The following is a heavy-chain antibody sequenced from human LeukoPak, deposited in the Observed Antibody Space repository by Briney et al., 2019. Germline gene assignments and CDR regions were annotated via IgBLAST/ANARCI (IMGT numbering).Heavy chain of an antibody. Sequence: GGSLRPSCPAPGLTFTTYAMSWVRQPPGKGLEWVSAISGSGGSTYYADSVKGRFTISRDNSKNTLYLQMNSLRAEDTAVYYCAKGPGWFGESSPDYWGQGTLVTVSP. J-gene: IGHJ4*02. CDR1: GLTFTTYA. V-gene: IGHV3-23*01. CDR2: ISGSGGST. D-gene: IGHD3-10*01. CDR3: AKGPGWFGESSPDY.